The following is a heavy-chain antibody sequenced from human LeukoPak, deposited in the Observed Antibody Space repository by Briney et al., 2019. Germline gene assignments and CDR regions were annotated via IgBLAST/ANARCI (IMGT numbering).Heavy chain of an antibody. CDR1: GFTFSDYY. CDR2: ISSSSSYT. D-gene: IGHD3-10*01. V-gene: IGHV3-11*06. J-gene: IGHJ4*02. Sequence: GGSLRLSCAASGFTFSDYYMSWIRQAPGKGLEWVSYISSSSSYTNYADSVKGRFTISRDNAKNSLYLQMNSLRAEDTAVYYCARAYYGSGSYYIDFGYWGQGTLVTVSS. CDR3: ARAYYGSGSYYIDFGY.